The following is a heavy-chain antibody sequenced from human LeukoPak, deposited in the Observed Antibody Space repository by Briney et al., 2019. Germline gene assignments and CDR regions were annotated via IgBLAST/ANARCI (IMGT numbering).Heavy chain of an antibody. V-gene: IGHV1-69*05. CDR1: GGTFSSYA. J-gene: IGHJ4*02. Sequence: SVKVSCKASGGTFSSYAISWVRQAPGQGLEWMGGIIPIFGTANYAQKFQGRVTITTDGSASTAYMELSSLRSEDTAVYYCARDSSSSHYFDYWGQGTLVTVSS. CDR2: IIPIFGTA. D-gene: IGHD6-6*01. CDR3: ARDSSSSHYFDY.